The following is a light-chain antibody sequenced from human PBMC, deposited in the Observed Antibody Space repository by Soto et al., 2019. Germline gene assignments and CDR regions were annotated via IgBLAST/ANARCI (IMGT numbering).Light chain of an antibody. CDR1: QSVSSN. CDR3: QQYKNWPLT. Sequence: EIVMTQSPATLSVSPGERATLSCRASQSVSSNFAWYQQKPGQAPRLLIYGASTRPTGIPARFSGSGSGTEFTLTISSLQSEDFAVYYCQQYKNWPLTFGGGTKVEIK. J-gene: IGKJ4*01. CDR2: GAS. V-gene: IGKV3-15*01.